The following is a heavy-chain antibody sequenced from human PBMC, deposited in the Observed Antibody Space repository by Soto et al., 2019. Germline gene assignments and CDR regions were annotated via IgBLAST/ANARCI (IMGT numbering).Heavy chain of an antibody. D-gene: IGHD5-12*01. V-gene: IGHV1-18*01. CDR1: GYTFINYG. J-gene: IGHJ5*02. Sequence: QIQLVQSGAEVKKPGASVKVSCKASGYTFINYGINWVRQAPGQGLEWMGWITPYNGNTNYAQKLQGRATMTTDTSTSTAYMELRSLRSDDTAVYYCARGWVGSGYDPWGQGTLVTVSS. CDR2: ITPYNGNT. CDR3: ARGWVGSGYDP.